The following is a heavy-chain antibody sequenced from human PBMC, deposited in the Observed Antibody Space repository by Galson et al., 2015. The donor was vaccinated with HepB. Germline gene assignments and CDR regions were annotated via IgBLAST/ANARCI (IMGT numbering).Heavy chain of an antibody. V-gene: IGHV3-53*01. Sequence: SLRLSCAASGFTVSSNYMSWVRQAPGKGLEWVSVIYSGGSTYYADSVKGRFTISRDNSKNTLYLQMNSLRAEDTAVYYCARSSYYDSSDKDYWGQGTLVTVSS. CDR3: ARSSYYDSSDKDY. J-gene: IGHJ4*02. CDR2: IYSGGST. D-gene: IGHD3-22*01. CDR1: GFTVSSNY.